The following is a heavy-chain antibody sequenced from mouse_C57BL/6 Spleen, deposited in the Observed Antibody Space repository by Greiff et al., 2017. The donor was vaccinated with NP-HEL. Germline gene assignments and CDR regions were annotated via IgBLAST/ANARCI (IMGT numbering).Heavy chain of an antibody. CDR3: AIYYGSRPDYAMDY. Sequence: DVMLVESGGGLVKPGGSLKLSCAASGFTFSDYGMHWVRQAPEKGLEWVAYISSGSSTIYSVDTVKGRFTISRDNAKNTLFLQMTSLRSEDTAMYYCAIYYGSRPDYAMDYWGQGTSVTVSS. CDR1: GFTFSDYG. V-gene: IGHV5-17*01. D-gene: IGHD1-1*01. J-gene: IGHJ4*01. CDR2: ISSGSSTI.